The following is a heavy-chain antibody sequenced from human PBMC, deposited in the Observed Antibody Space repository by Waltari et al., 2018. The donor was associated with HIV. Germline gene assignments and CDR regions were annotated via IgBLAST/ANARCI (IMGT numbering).Heavy chain of an antibody. CDR2: IWYDGSKK. CDR3: ARVPFASSWSADSFDV. V-gene: IGHV3-33*01. J-gene: IGHJ3*01. D-gene: IGHD6-13*01. Sequence: VQLEESGGGVVQPGRSRRLSCAASGFRVSDYGMHWVRQAPGKGVQWVEVIWYDGSKKEYSDSVKGRFTISKDNSKNTLFLQMNSLRVDDTAVYFCARVPFASSWSADSFDVWGPGTRITVSS. CDR1: GFRVSDYG.